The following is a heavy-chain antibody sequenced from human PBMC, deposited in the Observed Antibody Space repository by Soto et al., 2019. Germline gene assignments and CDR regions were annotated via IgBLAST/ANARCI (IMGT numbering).Heavy chain of an antibody. J-gene: IGHJ6*01. Sequence: EVQLVETGGDLIQPGGSLRLSCAASGFTVSSDSMTWVRQAPGKGLEWISIIYSDNNTDYADSVKGRFSVSRDTSKNILYLQINSLRVRNTADYYCARLSSAMGVWGQGTTVTVSS. CDR2: IYSDNNT. CDR3: ARLSSAMGV. CDR1: GFTVSSDS. V-gene: IGHV3-53*02.